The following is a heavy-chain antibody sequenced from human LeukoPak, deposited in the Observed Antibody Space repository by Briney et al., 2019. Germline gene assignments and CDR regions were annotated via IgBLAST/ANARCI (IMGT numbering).Heavy chain of an antibody. CDR1: GFTVSRNY. CDR2: ISSSGSTI. CDR3: ARGPFASGSYSLYGYGSVFDY. J-gene: IGHJ4*02. D-gene: IGHD3-10*01. Sequence: GGSLRLSCAASGFTVSRNYMNWVRQAPGKGLEWVSYISSSGSTIYYADSVKGRFTISRDNAKNSLYLQMNSLRAEDTAVYYCARGPFASGSYSLYGYGSVFDYWGQGTLVTVSS. V-gene: IGHV3-48*03.